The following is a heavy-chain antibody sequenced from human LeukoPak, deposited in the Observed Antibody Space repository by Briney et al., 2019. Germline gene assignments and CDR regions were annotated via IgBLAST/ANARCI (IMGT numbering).Heavy chain of an antibody. CDR1: GFTFSSYG. CDR3: AKGIDYGGNGGSLDY. V-gene: IGHV3-30*02. J-gene: IGHJ4*02. Sequence: GGSLRLSCAASGFTFSSYGMHWVRQAPGKGLEWVAFIRYDVSNKYYADSVKGRFTISRDNSKNTLYLQMNSLRAEDTAVYYCAKGIDYGGNGGSLDYWGQGTLVTVSS. CDR2: IRYDVSNK. D-gene: IGHD4-23*01.